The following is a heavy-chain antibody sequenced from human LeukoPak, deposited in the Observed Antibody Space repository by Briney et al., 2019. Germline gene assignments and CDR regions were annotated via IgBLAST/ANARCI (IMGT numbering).Heavy chain of an antibody. CDR2: ISGSGGST. V-gene: IGHV3-23*01. D-gene: IGHD3-22*01. J-gene: IGHJ4*02. Sequence: GGSLRLSCAASGFTFSSYAMSWVRQAPGKGLEWVPAISGSGGSTYYADSVKGRFTISRDNSKNTLYLQMNSLRAEDTAVYYCAKPPTYYYDSSGYYYWGQGTLVTVSS. CDR1: GFTFSSYA. CDR3: AKPPTYYYDSSGYYY.